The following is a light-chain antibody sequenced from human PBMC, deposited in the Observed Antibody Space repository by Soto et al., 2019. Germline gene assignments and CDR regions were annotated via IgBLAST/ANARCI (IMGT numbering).Light chain of an antibody. J-gene: IGLJ1*01. CDR1: STDVGAYNY. CDR3: CSYAGTYTFYV. V-gene: IGLV2-11*01. Sequence: QSALTQPRSVSGSPGQSVTLSCTGTSTDVGAYNYVSWYQQYPCKAPKLIIYDVTKRRSGVPDRFSGSKSGNTASLTVSALQAEDEADYYCCSYAGTYTFYVFGTGTKVTVL. CDR2: DVT.